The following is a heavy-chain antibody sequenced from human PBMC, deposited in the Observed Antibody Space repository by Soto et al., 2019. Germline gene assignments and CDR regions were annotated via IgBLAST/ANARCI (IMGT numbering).Heavy chain of an antibody. J-gene: IGHJ3*02. Sequence: QVQQQPWGAGLLKPSETLSLTCAVYAGSFSHYYWNWIRQSPGKGLEWIGKIKHSGSCNYNPSLRSRVSISVDMSKNQFSLRLTSVTAADTAVYYCARGGSSDWQVALDIWGQGTMVTVSS. D-gene: IGHD6-19*01. CDR1: AGSFSHYY. CDR2: IKHSGSC. CDR3: ARGGSSDWQVALDI. V-gene: IGHV4-34*01.